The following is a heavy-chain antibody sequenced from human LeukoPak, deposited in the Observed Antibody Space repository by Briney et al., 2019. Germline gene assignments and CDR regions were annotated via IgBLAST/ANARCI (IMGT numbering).Heavy chain of an antibody. D-gene: IGHD3-16*01. CDR3: VRDRGGASTVY. CDR1: GYIFTDYA. J-gene: IGHJ4*02. Sequence: ASVKVSCKASGYIFTDYAMHWMRQAPGQRLEWMGWINGGNGNTKYSQKFQGRVTITGDTPASTAYMELSSLRSEDTAVYYCVRDRGGASTVYWGQGTLVTVSS. V-gene: IGHV1-3*01. CDR2: INGGNGNT.